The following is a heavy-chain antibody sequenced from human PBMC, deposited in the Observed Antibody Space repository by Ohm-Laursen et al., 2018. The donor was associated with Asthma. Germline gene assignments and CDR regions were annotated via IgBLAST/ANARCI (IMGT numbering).Heavy chain of an antibody. V-gene: IGHV3-74*01. D-gene: IGHD5-12*01. CDR3: AREGRGYSGYDPDYYYYYGMDV. Sequence: SLRLSCAALGFTFSSYWMHWVRQAPGKGLVWVSRINSDGSSTSYADSVKGRFTISRDNAKNTLYLQMNSLRAEDTAVYYCAREGRGYSGYDPDYYYYYGMDVWGQGTTVTVSS. CDR2: INSDGSST. CDR1: GFTFSSYW. J-gene: IGHJ6*02.